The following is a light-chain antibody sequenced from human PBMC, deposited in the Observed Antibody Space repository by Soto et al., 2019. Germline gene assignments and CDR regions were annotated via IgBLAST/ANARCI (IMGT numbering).Light chain of an antibody. CDR2: GHN. CDR1: SSNIGAGYD. J-gene: IGLJ2*01. Sequence: QLVLTQPPSVSGAPGQRVTISCTGTSSNIGAGYDVHWYQQLPGTAPKLLIYGHNNRPSGVPDRFSGSKSGTSASLAITGLQAEDEADYYCQSYDSNLSGVVFGGGTKLTVL. V-gene: IGLV1-40*01. CDR3: QSYDSNLSGVV.